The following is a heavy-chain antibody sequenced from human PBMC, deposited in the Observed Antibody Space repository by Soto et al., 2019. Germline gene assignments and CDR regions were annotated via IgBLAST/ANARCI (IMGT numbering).Heavy chain of an antibody. Sequence: EVQLVESGGTLVQPGRSLRLSCTASGFTFDDYAMHWVRQAPGKGLEWVAGITWNSGSTDYADSVRGRFTISRDNAKSSLYLQMNRPSTDDTDLVFCATGNGSNGFPGYFPHWGQGTLVTVSS. CDR1: GFTFDDYA. CDR2: ITWNSGST. J-gene: IGHJ1*01. D-gene: IGHD5-18*01. V-gene: IGHV3-9*01. CDR3: ATGNGSNGFPGYFPH.